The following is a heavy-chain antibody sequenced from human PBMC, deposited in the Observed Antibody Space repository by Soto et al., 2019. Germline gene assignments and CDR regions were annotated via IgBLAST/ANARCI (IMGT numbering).Heavy chain of an antibody. J-gene: IGHJ4*02. CDR3: ARDYDIVTGYRSSHFDY. V-gene: IGHV3-7*01. CDR1: GFTFSSSW. Sequence: GXSLRLSCAASGFTFSSSWISWVGQAPGKGLEWVDNIKQDGSEKYYVDSVKGRFTISRDNAKNYLYLQMNSLRAEETVVYYCARDYDIVTGYRSSHFDYWGQGTLVTVSS. CDR2: IKQDGSEK. D-gene: IGHD3-9*01.